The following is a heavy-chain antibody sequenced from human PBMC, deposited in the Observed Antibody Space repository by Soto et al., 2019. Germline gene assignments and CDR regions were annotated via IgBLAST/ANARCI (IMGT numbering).Heavy chain of an antibody. CDR2: IYYSGRA. D-gene: IGHD4-17*01. CDR3: ARVYGDYDIDY. CDR1: GGSIISGDYC. V-gene: IGHV4-30-4*01. Sequence: SETLSLTCTVSGGSIISGDYCWSWIRQPPGKGLEWIGYIYYSGRADYNPSLKSRVTISIDTSKNLFSLKLSSVTAADTAVYYCARVYGDYDIDYWGQGTLVTVSS. J-gene: IGHJ4*02.